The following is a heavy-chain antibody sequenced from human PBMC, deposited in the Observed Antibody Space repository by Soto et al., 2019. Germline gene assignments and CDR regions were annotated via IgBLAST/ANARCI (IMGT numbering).Heavy chain of an antibody. V-gene: IGHV5-51*01. CDR2: IYPGDSDT. CDR1: GYSFTSYW. Sequence: PGESLKISCKGSGYSFTSYWIGWVRQMPGKGLEWMGIIYPGDSDTRYSPSFQGQVTISADKSISTAYLQWGSLKASDTAMYYCARIIYCTNGVCSLGMDVWGQGTTVTVSS. CDR3: ARIIYCTNGVCSLGMDV. J-gene: IGHJ6*02. D-gene: IGHD2-8*01.